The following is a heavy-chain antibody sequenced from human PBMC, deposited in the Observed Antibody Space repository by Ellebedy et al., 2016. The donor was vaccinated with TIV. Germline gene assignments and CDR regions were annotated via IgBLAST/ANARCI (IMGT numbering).Heavy chain of an antibody. CDR3: TRECHTYGRSSCDYYFDY. CDR1: GFTFGDYA. D-gene: IGHD3-22*01. V-gene: IGHV3-49*03. CDR2: IRSKAYGGTT. J-gene: IGHJ4*02. Sequence: GESLKISCTGSGFTFGDYAVTWFRQAPGKGLEWVGLIRSKAYGGTTEYAASVKCRFTISRDDSKSIAYLQMNSLKTEDTAVFYCTRECHTYGRSSCDYYFDYWGQGTLVTVSS.